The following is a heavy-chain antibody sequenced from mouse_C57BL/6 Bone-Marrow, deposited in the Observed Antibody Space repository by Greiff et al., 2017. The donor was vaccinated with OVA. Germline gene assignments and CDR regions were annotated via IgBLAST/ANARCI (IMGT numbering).Heavy chain of an antibody. D-gene: IGHD1-1*01. V-gene: IGHV2-2*01. J-gene: IGHJ3*01. CDR2: IWSGEST. Sequence: VQRVESGPGLVQPSQSLSITCTVSGFSLTSYGVHWVRQSPGKGLEWLGVIWSGESTDYNAAFISRLSISKDNSKSHVFFKMNSPQADDTAIYCCARRDYGSSSWFAYWGQGTLVTVSA. CDR3: ARRDYGSSSWFAY. CDR1: GFSLTSYG.